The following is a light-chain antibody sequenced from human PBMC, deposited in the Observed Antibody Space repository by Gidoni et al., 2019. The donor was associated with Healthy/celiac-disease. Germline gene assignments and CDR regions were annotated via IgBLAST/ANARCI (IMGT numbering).Light chain of an antibody. Sequence: IQMTQSPSTLSASVGDRVTITCRACQSISSWLAWYQQKPGKAPKLLIYKASSLESGVPSRFIGSGSGTEFTLTISSLQPDDFATYYCQQYNSYPWTFGQGTKVEIK. CDR2: KAS. CDR3: QQYNSYPWT. CDR1: QSISSW. J-gene: IGKJ1*01. V-gene: IGKV1-5*03.